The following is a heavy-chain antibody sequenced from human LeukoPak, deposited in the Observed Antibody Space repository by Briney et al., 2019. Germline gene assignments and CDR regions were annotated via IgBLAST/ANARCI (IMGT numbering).Heavy chain of an antibody. CDR3: ARGSEGDSGYDFFDY. CDR2: IYTSGST. CDR1: GGSISSYY. J-gene: IGHJ4*02. D-gene: IGHD5-12*01. V-gene: IGHV4-4*07. Sequence: PSETLSLTCTVSGGSISSYYWSWIRQPAGKGLEWIGRIYTSGSTNYNPSLKSRVTISVDKSKNQFSLKLSSVTAADTAVYYCARGSEGDSGYDFFDYWGQGTLVTVYS.